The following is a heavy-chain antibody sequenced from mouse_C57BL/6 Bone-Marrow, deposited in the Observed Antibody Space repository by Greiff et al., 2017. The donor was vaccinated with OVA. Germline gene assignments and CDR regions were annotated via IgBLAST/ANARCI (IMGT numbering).Heavy chain of an antibody. V-gene: IGHV7-3*01. D-gene: IGHD1-1*02. Sequence: DVKLVESGGGLVQPGGSLSLSCAASGFTFTDYYMSWVRQPPGKALEWLGFIRNKANGYTTEYSASVKGRFTISRDNSQSILYLQMNALRAEDSATYYCARYITWWFYAMDYWGQGTSVTVSS. CDR2: IRNKANGYTT. J-gene: IGHJ4*01. CDR1: GFTFTDYY. CDR3: ARYITWWFYAMDY.